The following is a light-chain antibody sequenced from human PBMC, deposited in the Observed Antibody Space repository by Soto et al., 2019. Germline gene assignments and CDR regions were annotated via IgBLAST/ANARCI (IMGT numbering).Light chain of an antibody. CDR2: DAS. CDR1: QSVSSY. Sequence: EIVLTQSPATLSFSPGERATLSCRASQSVSSYLAWYQQKPGQAPRLLIYDASSRATGIPDRFSGSGSGTDFALTLSRLEPEDFAVYYCQQYGSSPRTFGQGTKVDIK. J-gene: IGKJ1*01. V-gene: IGKV3-20*01. CDR3: QQYGSSPRT.